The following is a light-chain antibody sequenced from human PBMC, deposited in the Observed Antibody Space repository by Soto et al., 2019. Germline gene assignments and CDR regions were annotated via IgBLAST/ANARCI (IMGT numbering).Light chain of an antibody. V-gene: IGKV1-5*03. CDR1: QSISSY. CDR2: KVS. Sequence: DIQMTQSPSSLSASVGDRVTITCRASQSISSYLNWYQQKPGKGPKFLINKVSNLESGVPSRISGSGSGTEFTLTISSLQPDDFATYYCLQFNTFPWTFGQGTKVEIK. J-gene: IGKJ1*01. CDR3: LQFNTFPWT.